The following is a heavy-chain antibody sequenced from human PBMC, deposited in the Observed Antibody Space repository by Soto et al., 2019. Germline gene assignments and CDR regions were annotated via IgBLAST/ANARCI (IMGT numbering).Heavy chain of an antibody. CDR2: IKSKTDGGTT. J-gene: IGHJ4*02. V-gene: IGHV3-15*01. CDR3: TTEAYDSSGYYYDY. Sequence: GGSLRPSSAASGFTFSNAWMGWVRQAPGKGLEWVGRIKSKTDGGTTDYAAPVKGRFTISRDDSKNTLYLQMNSLKTEDTAVYCCTTEAYDSSGYYYDYWGQGTLVTVSS. D-gene: IGHD3-22*01. CDR1: GFTFSNAW.